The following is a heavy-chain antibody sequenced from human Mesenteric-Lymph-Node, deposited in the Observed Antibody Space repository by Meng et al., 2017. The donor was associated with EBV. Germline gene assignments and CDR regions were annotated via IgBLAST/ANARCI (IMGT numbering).Heavy chain of an antibody. Sequence: VRCGGALKKPGFAVEVSCKASGGTFSSYTISWVRQAPGEGVEWMGRIIPILGIENYAQKFQGRVTITADKSTSTAYMELSSLRSEDTAVYYCARDEGEWLTAPDYWGQGTLVTVSS. CDR1: GGTFSSYT. D-gene: IGHD5-24*01. V-gene: IGHV1-69*08. CDR3: ARDEGEWLTAPDY. CDR2: IIPILGIE. J-gene: IGHJ4*02.